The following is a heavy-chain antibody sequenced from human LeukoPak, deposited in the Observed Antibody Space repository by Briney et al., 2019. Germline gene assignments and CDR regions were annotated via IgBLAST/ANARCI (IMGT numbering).Heavy chain of an antibody. V-gene: IGHV4-39*01. CDR1: GGSISSSSYY. CDR3: ARVGFTPPYYYYYYMDV. Sequence: SETLSLTCTVSGGSISSSSYYWGWIRQPPGKGLEWIGSIYYSGSTYYNPSLKSRVTISVDTSKNQFSLKLSSVTAADTAVYYCARVGFTPPYYYYYYMDVWGKGTTVTVSS. CDR2: IYYSGST. D-gene: IGHD3-16*01. J-gene: IGHJ6*03.